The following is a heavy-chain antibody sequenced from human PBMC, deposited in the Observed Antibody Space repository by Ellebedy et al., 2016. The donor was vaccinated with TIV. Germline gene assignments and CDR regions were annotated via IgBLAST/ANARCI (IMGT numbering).Heavy chain of an antibody. V-gene: IGHV4-59*08. CDR3: ARPLSTYNAFDI. CDR2: IYYSGST. CDR1: GGSISSYY. D-gene: IGHD2-2*01. J-gene: IGHJ3*02. Sequence: SETLSLTCTVSGGSISSYYWSWIRQPPGKGLEWIGYIYYSGSTNYNPSLKSRVTLSLDTSKNQVSLKLSSVTAADTALYYCARPLSTYNAFDIWGRGTKVTVSS.